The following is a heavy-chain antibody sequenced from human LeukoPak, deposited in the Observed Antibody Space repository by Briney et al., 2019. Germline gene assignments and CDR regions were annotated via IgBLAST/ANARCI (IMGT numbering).Heavy chain of an antibody. CDR3: ASPLDPYMDV. CDR1: GGSFSGYY. D-gene: IGHD2-2*03. CDR2: INHSGST. Sequence: SETLSLTCAVYGGSFSGYYWSWIRQPPGKGLEWIGEINHSGSTNYNPSLKSRVTISVDTSKNQFSLKLSSVTAADTAVYYYASPLDPYMDVWGKGTTVTVSS. J-gene: IGHJ6*03. V-gene: IGHV4-34*01.